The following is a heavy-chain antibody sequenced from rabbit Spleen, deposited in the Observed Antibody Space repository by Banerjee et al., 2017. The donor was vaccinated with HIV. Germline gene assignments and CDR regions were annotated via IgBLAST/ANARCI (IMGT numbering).Heavy chain of an antibody. V-gene: IGHV1S45*01. D-gene: IGHD2-1*01. CDR2: INVATGKP. CDR1: GFSFGDRDV. CDR3: ARDPVSDWYPFDL. J-gene: IGHJ4*01. Sequence: QEQLVESGGGLVQPEGSLTLTCTASGFSFGDRDVMCWVRQAPGKGLEWIACINVATGKPVYATWAKGRFTISRTSSTTVTLQMTRLTAADTATYFCARDPVSDWYPFDLWGPGTLVTVS.